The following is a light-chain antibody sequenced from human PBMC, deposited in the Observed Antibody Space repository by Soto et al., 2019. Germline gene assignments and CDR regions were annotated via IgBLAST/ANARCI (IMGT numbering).Light chain of an antibody. V-gene: IGKV3-15*01. CDR1: QSVRNN. Sequence: EIMMTQSPATLSVSPGESATLSCRASQSVRNNLAWYQHKPGQAPRLLIYYASTRATGIPAWFSGSGSGTEFTLTISSLQSEDFALYYCQQYNDWPPITFGQGTRLEIK. J-gene: IGKJ5*01. CDR2: YAS. CDR3: QQYNDWPPIT.